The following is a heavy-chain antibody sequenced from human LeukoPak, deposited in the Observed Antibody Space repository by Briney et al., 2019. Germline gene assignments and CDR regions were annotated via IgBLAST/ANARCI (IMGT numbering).Heavy chain of an antibody. CDR1: GGTFRSYA. V-gene: IGHV1-69*13. CDR2: IIPIFGTA. CDR3: ARDYCSSTSCYGGSWNWFDP. J-gene: IGHJ5*02. Sequence: VKVSCKASGGTFRSYAISWVRPAPGQGLEWMGGIIPIFGTANYAQKFQGRVTITADESTSTAYMELSSLRSEDTAVYYCARDYCSSTSCYGGSWNWFDPWGQGTLVTVSS. D-gene: IGHD2-2*01.